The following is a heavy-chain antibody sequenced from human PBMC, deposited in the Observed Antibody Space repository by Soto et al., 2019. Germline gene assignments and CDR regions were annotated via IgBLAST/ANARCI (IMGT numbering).Heavy chain of an antibody. D-gene: IGHD2-2*01. Sequence: QVQLVQSGVELKEPGASVKVSCKASGYTFTDYRMIWVRQAPGQGLEWMGIINPSGGSTDYAPNFQGRVTLTRDSFTSTVYMELSNLRSEDTAVYYCARPVVRLANWFDPWGQGTLVTVSS. CDR1: GYTFTDYR. J-gene: IGHJ5*02. CDR3: ARPVVRLANWFDP. V-gene: IGHV1-46*01. CDR2: INPSGGST.